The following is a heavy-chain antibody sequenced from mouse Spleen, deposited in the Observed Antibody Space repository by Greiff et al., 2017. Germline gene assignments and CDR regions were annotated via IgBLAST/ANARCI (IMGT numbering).Heavy chain of an antibody. J-gene: IGHJ4*01. D-gene: IGHD2-1*01. CDR2: IWSGGST. CDR1: GFSLTSYG. V-gene: IGHV2-2*02. Sequence: VMLVESGPGLVQPSQSLSITCTVSGFSLTSYGVHWVRQSPGKGLEWLGVIWSGGSTDYNAAFISRLSISKDNSKSQVFFKMNSLQANDTAIYYCARNEGYGNLYYAIDYWGQGTSVTVSS. CDR3: ARNEGYGNLYYAIDY.